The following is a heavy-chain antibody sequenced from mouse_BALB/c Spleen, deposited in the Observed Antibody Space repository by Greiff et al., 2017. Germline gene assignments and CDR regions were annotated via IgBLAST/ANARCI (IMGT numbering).Heavy chain of an antibody. CDR3: ARLRGPFDY. CDR1: GFTFSSYT. V-gene: IGHV5-12-2*01. CDR2: ISNGGGST. Sequence: EVQLQQSGGGLVQPGGSLKLSCAASGFTFSSYTMSWVRQTPEKRLEWVAYISNGGGSTYYPDTVKGRFTISRDNAKNTLYLQMSSLKSEDTAMYYCARLRGPFDYWGQGTTLTVSS. J-gene: IGHJ2*01.